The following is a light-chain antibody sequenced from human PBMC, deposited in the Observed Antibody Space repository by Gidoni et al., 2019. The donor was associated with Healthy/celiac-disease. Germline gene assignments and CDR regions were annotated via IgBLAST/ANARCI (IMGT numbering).Light chain of an antibody. CDR3: QQRSKWPIT. J-gene: IGKJ5*01. V-gene: IGKV3-11*01. CDR2: DAS. Sequence: EIVLTLSPATLSLSPGERATLSCRASQSVSSYLAWYQQKPGQAPRLLIYDASNRATGIPARLSGSGSGTDFTLTISSLEPEDFAVYYCQQRSKWPITFGQGTRLEIK. CDR1: QSVSSY.